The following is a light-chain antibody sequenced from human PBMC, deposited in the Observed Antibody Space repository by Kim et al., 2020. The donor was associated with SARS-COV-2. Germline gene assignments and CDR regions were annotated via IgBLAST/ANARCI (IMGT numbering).Light chain of an antibody. CDR3: SSYGGSDIVV. V-gene: IGLV2-8*01. CDR1: SSDVGGYNY. J-gene: IGLJ2*01. Sequence: GQSVTCSCTGSSSDVGGYNYVSWYQQQPGKAPKLMIYDVSKRPTGVPDRFSGSKSGNTASLTVSGLQAEDEADYYCSSYGGSDIVVFGGGTQLTVL. CDR2: DVS.